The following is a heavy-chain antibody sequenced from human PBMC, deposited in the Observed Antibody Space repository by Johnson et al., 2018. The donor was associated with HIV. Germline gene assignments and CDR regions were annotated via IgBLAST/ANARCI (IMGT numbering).Heavy chain of an antibody. CDR1: GFTFSDHY. CDR2: TRNKANSYTT. D-gene: IGHD4-23*01. V-gene: IGHV3-72*01. J-gene: IGHJ3*02. CDR3: ARGGRAHYGGNFGAFDI. Sequence: MLLVESGGGLVQPGGSLRLSCAASGFTFSDHYMDWVRQAPGKGLEWVGRTRNKANSYTTEYAASVKGRFTISRDDSKNSLYLQMNSLKTEDTAVYYCARGGRAHYGGNFGAFDIWGQGTMVTVSS.